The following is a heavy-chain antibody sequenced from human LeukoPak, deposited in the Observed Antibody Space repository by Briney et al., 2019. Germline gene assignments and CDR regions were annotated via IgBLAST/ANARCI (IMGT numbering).Heavy chain of an antibody. CDR1: GVTFTDYA. Sequence: PGGSLRLSCAASGVTFTDYAMSWVRQAPGKGLESVSSISPRGDSSSYAGPVKGRFTISRDNAKNTLYLQMDSLRAEDTAVSYCAKDRVSVYYYDSSGYYYFDYWGPGTLVTVSS. J-gene: IGHJ4*02. V-gene: IGHV3-23*01. D-gene: IGHD3-22*01. CDR2: ISPRGDSS. CDR3: AKDRVSVYYYDSSGYYYFDY.